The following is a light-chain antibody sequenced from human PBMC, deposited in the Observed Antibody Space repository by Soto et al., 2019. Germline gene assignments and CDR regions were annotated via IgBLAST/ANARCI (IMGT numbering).Light chain of an antibody. Sequence: EIVLTQSPGTLSLSPGERATLSCRASSSVSTYLAWYQQKPGQAPRLLIYDASNRATGIPARFSGSGSGTDFTLTIGSLEPEDFAFYYCKQRRTWPWTFAKGPRWKSN. V-gene: IGKV3-11*01. CDR2: DAS. CDR3: KQRRTWPWT. CDR1: SSVSTY. J-gene: IGKJ1*01.